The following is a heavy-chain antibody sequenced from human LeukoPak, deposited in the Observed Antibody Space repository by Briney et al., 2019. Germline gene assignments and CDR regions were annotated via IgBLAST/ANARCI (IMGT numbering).Heavy chain of an antibody. CDR1: GFTFSSYA. J-gene: IGHJ4*02. CDR3: AKGSYGSGSYYNPLGFGY. CDR2: ISGSGGST. D-gene: IGHD3-10*01. V-gene: IGHV3-23*01. Sequence: GGSLRLSCAASGFTFSSYAMSWVRQAPGKGLEWVSAISGSGGSTYYADSVKGRFTISRDNSKNTLYLQMNSLRAEDTAVYYCAKGSYGSGSYYNPLGFGYWGQGILVTVSS.